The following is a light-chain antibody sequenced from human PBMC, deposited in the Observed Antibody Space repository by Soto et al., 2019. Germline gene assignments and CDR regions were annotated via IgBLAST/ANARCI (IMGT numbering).Light chain of an antibody. V-gene: IGKV1D-12*01. CDR2: AAS. CDR1: QAISTW. Sequence: DIQMTQSPSSVSASVGDRVTITCRASQAISTWLAWYQQKPGKAPKLLIYAASNLQTGVPSRFSGSGSGTDFTLTISSPQPEDFATYYCQHANSFPRTFGQGTKVEIK. CDR3: QHANSFPRT. J-gene: IGKJ1*01.